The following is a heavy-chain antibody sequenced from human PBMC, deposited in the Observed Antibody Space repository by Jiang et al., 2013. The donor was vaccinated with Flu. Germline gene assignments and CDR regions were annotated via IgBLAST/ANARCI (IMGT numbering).Heavy chain of an antibody. J-gene: IGHJ6*02. Sequence: QLVESGAEVRKPGESLKISCKGSGYSFTTTYWIAWVRQMPGKGLEWMGIIYPGDSDTRYSPSFQGQVTISTDKSISTAYLQWSSLKASDTAVYYCARIPMGATPYNYYGMDVWGQGTTVTVS. V-gene: IGHV5-51*01. CDR2: IYPGDSDT. CDR1: GYSFTTTYW. CDR3: ARIPMGATPYNYYGMDV. D-gene: IGHD1-26*01.